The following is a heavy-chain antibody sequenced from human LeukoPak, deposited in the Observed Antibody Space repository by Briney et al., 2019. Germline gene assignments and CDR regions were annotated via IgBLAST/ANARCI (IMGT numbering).Heavy chain of an antibody. CDR1: GFTFSTYS. CDR3: ARVYSSGWSLPFEY. J-gene: IGHJ4*02. D-gene: IGHD6-19*01. Sequence: GGSLRLSCATSGFTFSTYSMHWVRQAPGKGLEWVAVMSYDGSNIYYADSVKGRFTISRDNSKNTLYLQMSSLRAEDTAIYYCARVYSSGWSLPFEYWGQGTLVTVSS. CDR2: MSYDGSNI. V-gene: IGHV3-30-3*01.